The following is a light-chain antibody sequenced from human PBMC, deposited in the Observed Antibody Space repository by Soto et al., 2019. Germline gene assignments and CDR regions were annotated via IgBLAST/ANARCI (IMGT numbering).Light chain of an antibody. V-gene: IGKV3-20*01. CDR2: GAS. J-gene: IGKJ1*01. CDR3: QNYRDSSWT. CDR1: QSLSGTS. Sequence: EIVLTQSPRTLSLSPGDRATLSCRASQSLSGTSLVWYQQRRGQSPRRLIFGASRRATGIPDRFSGGGSETDFTLTISRLEPEDVAMYYCQNYRDSSWTFGQGTKGEIK.